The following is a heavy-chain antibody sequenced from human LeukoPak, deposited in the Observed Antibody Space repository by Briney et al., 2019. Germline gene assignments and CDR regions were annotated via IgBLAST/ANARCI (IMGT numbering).Heavy chain of an antibody. CDR1: GGSISSYY. Sequence: PSETLSLTCTVSGGSISSYYWSWIRQPAGKGLEWIGRIYTSGSTNCNPSLKSRVTMSVDTSKNQFSLKLSSVTAADTAVYYCARGLSVAGTKLWYFDLWGRGTLVTVSS. CDR3: ARGLSVAGTKLWYFDL. J-gene: IGHJ2*01. CDR2: IYTSGST. V-gene: IGHV4-4*07. D-gene: IGHD6-19*01.